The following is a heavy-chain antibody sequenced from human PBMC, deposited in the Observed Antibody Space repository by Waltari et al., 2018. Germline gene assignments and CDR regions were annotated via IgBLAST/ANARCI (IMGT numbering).Heavy chain of an antibody. CDR3: ARGLYGSGWYYFDY. D-gene: IGHD6-19*01. CDR1: GGSFRGYY. V-gene: IGHV4-34*01. CDR2: INHSGST. Sequence: QVQLQQWGAGLLKPSETLSLTCAVYGGSFRGYYWSWIRQPPGKGLEWIGEINHSGSTNYNPSLKSRVTISVDTSKNQFSLKLSSVTAADTAVYYCARGLYGSGWYYFDYWGQGTLVTVSS. J-gene: IGHJ4*02.